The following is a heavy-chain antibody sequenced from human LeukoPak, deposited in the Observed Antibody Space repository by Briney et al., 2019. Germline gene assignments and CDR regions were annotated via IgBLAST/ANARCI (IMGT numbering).Heavy chain of an antibody. CDR2: ISYDGSNK. J-gene: IGHJ5*02. CDR3: ARLWGGNGYSGGSLNL. V-gene: IGHV3-30*04. D-gene: IGHD3-16*01. CDR1: GFTFSSYA. Sequence: QPGGSLRLSCAASGFTFSSYAMHWVRQAPGKGLEWVAVISYDGSNKYYADSVKGRFTISKDNSNNMVFLQMGRLRAEDTAVYYCARLWGGNGYSGGSLNLWGQGTLVTVSS.